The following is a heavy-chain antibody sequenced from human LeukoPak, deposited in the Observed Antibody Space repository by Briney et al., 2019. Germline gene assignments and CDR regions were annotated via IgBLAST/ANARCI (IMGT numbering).Heavy chain of an antibody. CDR2: IYENGGTT. CDR3: AKDFRIGYSAHFDY. D-gene: IGHD2-21*01. Sequence: QAGGSLRLSCVGSGFTFRSHAMSWVRQAPEKGLEFVSGIYENGGTTYYADSVKGRFSISRDNSKNTLYLPMDSLRGEDTAVYYCAKDFRIGYSAHFDYWGQGALVTVSS. J-gene: IGHJ4*02. V-gene: IGHV3-23*01. CDR1: GFTFRSHA.